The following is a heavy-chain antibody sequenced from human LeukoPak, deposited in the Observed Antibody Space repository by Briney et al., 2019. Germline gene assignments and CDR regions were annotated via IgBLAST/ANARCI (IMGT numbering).Heavy chain of an antibody. CDR2: IYSGGGT. CDR1: GFTVSNTY. J-gene: IGHJ6*02. CDR3: AKDGNWNYWPVVFLTGMDV. Sequence: GGSLRLSCAASGFTVSNTYMSWVRQAPGKGLEWVSIIYSGGGTRYADSVKGRFTISRDNSKNTLYLQMNSLRAEDTAVYYCAKDGNWNYWPVVFLTGMDVWGQGTTVTVSS. V-gene: IGHV3-53*01. D-gene: IGHD1-7*01.